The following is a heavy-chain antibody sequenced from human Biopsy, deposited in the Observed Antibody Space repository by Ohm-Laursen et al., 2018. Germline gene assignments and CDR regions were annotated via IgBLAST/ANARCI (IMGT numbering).Heavy chain of an antibody. CDR2: IYGGGFGT. D-gene: IGHD2-2*02. CDR3: AKGGYCTTTSCYMDVDY. V-gene: IGHV3-23*01. CDR1: GFTFSDYA. Sequence: SLRLSCAASGFTFSDYAMSWVRQAPGKGLEWVAGIYGGGFGTYYADSVKGRFSISRDNSENTLYLHMNSLGAEDTAMYYCAKGGYCTTTSCYMDVDYWGQGTLVTVSS. J-gene: IGHJ4*02.